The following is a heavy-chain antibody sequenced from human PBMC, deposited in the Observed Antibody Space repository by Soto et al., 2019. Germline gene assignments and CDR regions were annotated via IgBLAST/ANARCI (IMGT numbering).Heavy chain of an antibody. D-gene: IGHD2-8*01. J-gene: IGHJ5*01. CDR2: TYDRSKLYH. V-gene: IGHV6-1*01. Sequence: QVQLQQSGPGLVKPAQTLSLTCAISGDSVSSNSATWDWIRQSPSRGLEWMGRTYDRSKLYHDYAVSVKSRITTNTYTSNNRSSPQLNSVTPDDTAVYYCASLIGHSWLDSWCQGTLVSVSS. CDR3: ASLIGHSWLDS. CDR1: GDSVSSNSAT.